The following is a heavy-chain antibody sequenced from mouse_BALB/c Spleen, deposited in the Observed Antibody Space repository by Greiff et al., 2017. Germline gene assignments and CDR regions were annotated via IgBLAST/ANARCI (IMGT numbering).Heavy chain of an antibody. J-gene: IGHJ2*01. CDR2: ISNGGGST. V-gene: IGHV5-12-2*01. CDR3: ARHEKDYYGVPFDY. Sequence: EVMLVESGGGLVQPGGSRKLSCAASGFTFSSYTMSWVRQTPEKRLEWVAYISNGGGSTYYPDTVKGRFTISRDNAKNTLYLQMSSLKSEDTAMYYCARHEKDYYGVPFDYWGQGTTLTVSS. D-gene: IGHD1-1*01. CDR1: GFTFSSYT.